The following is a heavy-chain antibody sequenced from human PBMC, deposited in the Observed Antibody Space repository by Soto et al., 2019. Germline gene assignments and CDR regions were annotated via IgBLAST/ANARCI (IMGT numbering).Heavy chain of an antibody. V-gene: IGHV3-30*18. J-gene: IGHJ4*02. Sequence: VKLLESGGGLVQPGGSLRLSCAASGFIFSNYGMHWVRQAPGKGLEWVAVVSSAGSTKYYADSVKGRFTISRDNSKNTVFLQMNSLRAEDTAVYYCAKDLGYSYGGFFDYWGQGTLVTVSS. CDR3: AKDLGYSYGGFFDY. CDR1: GFIFSNYG. D-gene: IGHD5-18*01. CDR2: VSSAGSTK.